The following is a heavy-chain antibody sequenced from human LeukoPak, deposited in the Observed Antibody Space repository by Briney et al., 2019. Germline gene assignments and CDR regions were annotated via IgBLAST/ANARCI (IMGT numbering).Heavy chain of an antibody. CDR3: AKDIRGGDYYDSSGYYSTGGLDY. V-gene: IGHV3-9*01. CDR1: GFTFDDYA. CDR2: ISWNSGSI. J-gene: IGHJ4*02. Sequence: GVSLRLSCAASGFTFDDYAMHWVRQAPGKGLEWVSGISWNSGSIGYADSVEGRFTISRDNAKNSLYLQMNSLRAEDTALYCCAKDIRGGDYYDSSGYYSTGGLDYWGQGTLVTVSS. D-gene: IGHD3-22*01.